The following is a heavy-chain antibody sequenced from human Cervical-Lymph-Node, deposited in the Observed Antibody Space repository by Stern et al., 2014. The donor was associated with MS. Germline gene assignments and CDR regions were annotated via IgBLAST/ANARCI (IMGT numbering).Heavy chain of an antibody. V-gene: IGHV1-46*01. Sequence: VQLEESGAEVKKPGASVKVSCKASGYTFTRYYMHWVRHTPRPGPEWMGIINPSGGSTSYAQKFQGRVTMTRDTSTSTVYMELSSLRSEDTAVYYCARVSAAGTFDFDYWGQGTLVTVSS. J-gene: IGHJ4*02. CDR3: ARVSAAGTFDFDY. D-gene: IGHD6-13*01. CDR2: INPSGGST. CDR1: GYTFTRYY.